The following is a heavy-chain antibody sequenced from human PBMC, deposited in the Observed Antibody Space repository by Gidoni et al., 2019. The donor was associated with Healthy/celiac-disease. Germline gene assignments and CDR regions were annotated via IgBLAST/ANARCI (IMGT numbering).Heavy chain of an antibody. CDR1: GGSVSSGSYY. CDR2: IYYSGST. J-gene: IGHJ4*02. D-gene: IGHD6-13*01. CDR3: ARAPIAAAGTEIDY. V-gene: IGHV4-61*01. Sequence: QVQLQESGPGLVKPSETLSLTCTVSGGSVSSGSYYWSWIRQPPGKGLEWIGYIYYSGSTNYNPSLKSRVTISVDTSKNQFSLKLSSVTAADTAVYYCARAPIAAAGTEIDYWGQGTLVTVSS.